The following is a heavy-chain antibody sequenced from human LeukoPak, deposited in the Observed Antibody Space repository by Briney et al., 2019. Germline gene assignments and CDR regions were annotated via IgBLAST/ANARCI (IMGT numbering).Heavy chain of an antibody. CDR1: GGSFSSYY. Sequence: SETLSLTCAVYGGSFSSYYWSWIRQPPGKGLEWIGYIYYSGSTNYNPSLKSRVTISVDTSKNQFSLKLSSVTAADTAVYYCARTRDYDSSGYYYGYYFDYWGQGTLVTVSS. D-gene: IGHD3-22*01. CDR2: IYYSGST. J-gene: IGHJ4*02. CDR3: ARTRDYDSSGYYYGYYFDY. V-gene: IGHV4-59*08.